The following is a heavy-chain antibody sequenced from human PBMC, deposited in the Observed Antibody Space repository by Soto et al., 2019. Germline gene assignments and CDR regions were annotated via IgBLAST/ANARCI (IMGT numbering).Heavy chain of an antibody. CDR2: IWYDGSNK. CDR3: ASAGRFLEWLYFDY. V-gene: IGHV3-33*01. CDR1: GFTFSSYG. J-gene: IGHJ4*02. Sequence: GGSLRLSCAASGFTFSSYGMHWVRQAPGKGLEWVAVIWYDGSNKYYADSVKGRFTISRDNSKNTLYLQMNSLRAEDTAVYYCASAGRFLEWLYFDYWGQGTLVTVSS. D-gene: IGHD3-3*01.